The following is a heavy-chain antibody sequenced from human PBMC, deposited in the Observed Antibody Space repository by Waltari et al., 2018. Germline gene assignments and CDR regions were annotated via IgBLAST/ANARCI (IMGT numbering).Heavy chain of an antibody. Sequence: EVHLVESGGGLVKPGGSLRVACDASGFDFSSFSINWIRQTPGKGLEWVSSISKSGRVTEYADSVKGRFTFSRDNANNSVYLQMNSLRVEDTAVYYCNVELAEAGNWGQGTLVTVSP. D-gene: IGHD6-13*01. V-gene: IGHV3-21*06. CDR3: NVELAEAGN. J-gene: IGHJ4*02. CDR1: GFDFSSFS. CDR2: ISKSGRVT.